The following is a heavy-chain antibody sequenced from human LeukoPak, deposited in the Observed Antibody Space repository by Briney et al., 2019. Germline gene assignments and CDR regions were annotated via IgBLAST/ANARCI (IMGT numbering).Heavy chain of an antibody. V-gene: IGHV1-69*13. D-gene: IGHD1-7*01. CDR1: GGTFSSYA. J-gene: IGHJ6*02. CDR3: ARDKGLELDYYGMDV. Sequence: GASVKVSCKASGGTFSSYAISWVRQAPGQGLEWMGGIIPIFGTANYAQKFQGRVTITADESTSTAYMELSSLRSEDTAVYCCARDKGLELDYYGMDVWGQGTTVTVSS. CDR2: IIPIFGTA.